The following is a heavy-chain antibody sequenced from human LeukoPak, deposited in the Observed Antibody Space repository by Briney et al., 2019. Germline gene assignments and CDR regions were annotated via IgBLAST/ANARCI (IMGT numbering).Heavy chain of an antibody. CDR3: ASSRPNHITGTTYYFDY. Sequence: SVKVSCKASGGTFSSYAISWVRQAPGQGLEWMGGIIPIFGTANYAQKFQGRVTITTDESTSTAYMELSSLRSEDTAVYYCASSRPNHITGTTYYFDYWGQGTLVTVSS. J-gene: IGHJ4*02. CDR2: IIPIFGTA. D-gene: IGHD1-20*01. V-gene: IGHV1-69*05. CDR1: GGTFSSYA.